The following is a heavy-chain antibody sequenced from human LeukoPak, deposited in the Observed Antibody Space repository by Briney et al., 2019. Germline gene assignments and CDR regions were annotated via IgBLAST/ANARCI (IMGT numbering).Heavy chain of an antibody. CDR1: GFTFSSYG. CDR2: ISYDGSSK. Sequence: GRSLRLSCAASGFTFSSYGMHWVRQAPGKGLEWVAVISYDGSSKDYADSVKGRFTISRDNSKNTLYLQMNSLTVEDTAVYYCAKGAGPDHYYYYYMDVWGKGTTVTVSS. V-gene: IGHV3-30*18. J-gene: IGHJ6*03. D-gene: IGHD6-19*01. CDR3: AKGAGPDHYYYYYMDV.